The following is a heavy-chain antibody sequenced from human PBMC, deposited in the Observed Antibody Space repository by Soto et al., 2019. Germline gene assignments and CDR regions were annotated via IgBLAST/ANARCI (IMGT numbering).Heavy chain of an antibody. CDR3: EYSSRAYYFDY. V-gene: IGHV3-23*01. J-gene: IGHJ4*02. Sequence: GGSLRLSCAASGLIFSDYAMSWVRQAPGKGLECVSCFSCSGGSTYYADSVKGRFTISSDNSKNTLYLQMNSLRAEDTAVYYCEYSSRAYYFDYWGQGTLVTVSS. D-gene: IGHD6-13*01. CDR2: FSCSGGST. CDR1: GLIFSDYA.